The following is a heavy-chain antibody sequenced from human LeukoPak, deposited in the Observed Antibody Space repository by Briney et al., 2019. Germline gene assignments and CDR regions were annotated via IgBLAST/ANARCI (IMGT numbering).Heavy chain of an antibody. CDR1: GFTFSDYS. Sequence: GGSLRLSCAASGFTFSDYSMNWIRQAPGKGLEWVSYISISTRIIYYADSVKGRFTISRDNAKNSLFLQMTSLRAEDTAVYYCARPINRGYSGYDDWHFDLWGRGTLVTVSS. J-gene: IGHJ2*01. V-gene: IGHV3-11*01. D-gene: IGHD5-12*01. CDR2: ISISTRII. CDR3: ARPINRGYSGYDDWHFDL.